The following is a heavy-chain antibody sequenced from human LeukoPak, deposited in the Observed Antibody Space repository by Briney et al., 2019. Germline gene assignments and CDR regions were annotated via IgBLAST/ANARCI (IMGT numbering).Heavy chain of an antibody. CDR3: AKDRGNIAVAGTELDY. Sequence: GGSLRLSCAASGFTFDDYAMHWVRQAPGKGLEWVSGISWNSGSIGYADSVKGRFTISRDNAKNSLYLQMNSLRAEDTALYYCAKDRGNIAVAGTELDYWGQGTLVTVSS. CDR1: GFTFDDYA. V-gene: IGHV3-9*01. J-gene: IGHJ4*02. CDR2: ISWNSGSI. D-gene: IGHD6-13*01.